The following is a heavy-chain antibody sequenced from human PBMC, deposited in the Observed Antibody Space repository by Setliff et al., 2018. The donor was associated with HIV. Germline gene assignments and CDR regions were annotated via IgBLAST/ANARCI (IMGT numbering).Heavy chain of an antibody. V-gene: IGHV4-39*01. CDR1: GGSISSSSYY. D-gene: IGHD2-2*01. CDR2: IYYSGST. CDR3: ARVDCSSTSCYRDYYYYMDV. Sequence: ETLSLTCTVSGGSISSSSYYWGRIRQPPGKGLEWIGSIYYSGSTYYNPSLKSRVTISVDTSKNQFSLKLSSVTAADTAVYYCARVDCSSTSCYRDYYYYMDVWGKGTTVTVSS. J-gene: IGHJ6*03.